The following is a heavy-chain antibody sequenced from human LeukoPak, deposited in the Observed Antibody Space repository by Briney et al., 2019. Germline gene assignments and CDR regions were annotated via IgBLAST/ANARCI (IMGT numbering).Heavy chain of an antibody. CDR2: VYSDGST. V-gene: IGHV3-53*01. CDR1: GLTVSSHY. J-gene: IGHJ4*02. CDR3: ARALYYFDY. Sequence: RGSLRLSCAASGLTVSSHYMSWVRQAPGKGLEWVSLVYSDGSTYYADSVKGRFTIPRDNSKNTLYLQMNSLRAEDTAVYYCARALYYFDYWGQGTLVTVSS.